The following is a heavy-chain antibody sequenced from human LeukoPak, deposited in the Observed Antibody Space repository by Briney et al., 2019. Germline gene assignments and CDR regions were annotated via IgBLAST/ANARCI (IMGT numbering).Heavy chain of an antibody. V-gene: IGHV4-34*01. CDR2: INHSGST. J-gene: IGHJ6*04. CDR1: GGSFSGYY. CDR3: ARVPIVVVPAAMYVYGMDV. D-gene: IGHD2-2*01. Sequence: SETLSLTCAVYGGSFSGYYWSWIRQPPGKGLEGIGEINHSGSTNYNPSLTSRVPISVDTSKNQFSLKLSSVTAADTAVYYCARVPIVVVPAAMYVYGMDVWGKGTTVTVSS.